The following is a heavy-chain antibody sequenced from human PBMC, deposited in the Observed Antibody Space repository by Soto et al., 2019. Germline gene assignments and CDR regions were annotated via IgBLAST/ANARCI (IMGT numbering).Heavy chain of an antibody. CDR1: GYTFTSYD. D-gene: IGHD6-13*01. CDR2: MNPNSGNK. Sequence: AASVKVSCKASGYTFTSYDINWVRQATGQGLEWMGWMNPNSGNKGYAQKFQGRVTMTRITSISTAYMELSSLRSEDTAVYYCAIGYSSSWDDASYNWVDPWGQGTLVTVSA. J-gene: IGHJ5*02. CDR3: AIGYSSSWDDASYNWVDP. V-gene: IGHV1-8*01.